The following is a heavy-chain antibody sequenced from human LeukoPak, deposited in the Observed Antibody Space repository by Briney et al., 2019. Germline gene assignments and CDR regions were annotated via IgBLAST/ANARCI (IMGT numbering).Heavy chain of an antibody. D-gene: IGHD1-26*01. Sequence: ASVKVSCKASGGTVSSYAISWVRQAPGQGLEWMGWISAYNGNTNYAQKLQGRVTMTTDTSTSTAYMELRSLRSDDTAVYYCARDPVHFSRKMIIVGATTCWFDPWGQGTLVTVSS. V-gene: IGHV1-18*01. J-gene: IGHJ5*02. CDR2: ISAYNGNT. CDR3: ARDPVHFSRKMIIVGATTCWFDP. CDR1: GGTVSSYA.